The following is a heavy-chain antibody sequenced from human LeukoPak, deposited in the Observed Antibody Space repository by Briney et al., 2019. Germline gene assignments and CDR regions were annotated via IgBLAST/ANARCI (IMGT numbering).Heavy chain of an antibody. CDR1: GFTFDDYG. Sequence: PGGSLRLSCAASGFTFDDYGMSWVRQAPGKGLEWVSGLTGSGSSAYYADSLKGRFTISRDNSKNTVYLQMNSLRAEDTAIYYCAKGLGPNDYWGQGTLVIVSS. CDR2: LTGSGSSA. D-gene: IGHD3-9*01. J-gene: IGHJ4*02. CDR3: AKGLGPNDY. V-gene: IGHV3-23*01.